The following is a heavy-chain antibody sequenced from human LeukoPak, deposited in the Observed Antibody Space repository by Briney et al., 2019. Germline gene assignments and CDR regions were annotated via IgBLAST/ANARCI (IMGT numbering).Heavy chain of an antibody. J-gene: IGHJ4*02. CDR2: ITDDGNSK. CDR3: AGGLLGCRGGSCYPTDY. CDR1: GSTFSNYG. V-gene: IGHV3-30*03. D-gene: IGHD2-15*01. Sequence: GGSLRLSCAASGSTFSNYGMHWVRQAPGKGLEWVAVITDDGNSKSYVESVKGRFSIARDNSKNTLYLQMDSLRAEDTAVYFCAGGLLGCRGGSCYPTDYWGQGTLVIVSS.